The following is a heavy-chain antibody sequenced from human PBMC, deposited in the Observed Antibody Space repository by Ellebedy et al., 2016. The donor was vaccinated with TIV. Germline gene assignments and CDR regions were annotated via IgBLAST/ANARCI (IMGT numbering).Heavy chain of an antibody. J-gene: IGHJ4*02. V-gene: IGHV3-48*02. CDR3: ARGGAGFDSMNRELSFDS. D-gene: IGHD1-26*01. Sequence: GESLKISXAASGFTFNTYSMNWVRQAPGKGLEWVAFIRSSTNSISYADSVKGRFTISRDDAENSLYLQMNSLRDEDTAAYYCARGGAGFDSMNRELSFDSWGQGTLVIVSS. CDR1: GFTFNTYS. CDR2: IRSSTNSI.